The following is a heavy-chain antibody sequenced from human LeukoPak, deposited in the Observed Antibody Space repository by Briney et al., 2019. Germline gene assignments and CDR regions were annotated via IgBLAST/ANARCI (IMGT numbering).Heavy chain of an antibody. V-gene: IGHV3-49*04. CDR3: TREMDIVVVVAATPYYYYYMDV. D-gene: IGHD2-15*01. J-gene: IGHJ6*03. CDR1: GFTFGDYA. CDR2: IRSKAYGGTT. Sequence: GGSLRLSCTASGFTFGDYAMSWVRQAPGKGLEWVGFIRSKAYGGTTEYAASVKGRFTISRDDSKSIAYLQMNSLKTEDTAVYYCTREMDIVVVVAATPYYYYYMDVWGKGTTVTISS.